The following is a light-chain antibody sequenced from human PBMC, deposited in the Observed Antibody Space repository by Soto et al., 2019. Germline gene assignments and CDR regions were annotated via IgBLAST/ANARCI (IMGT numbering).Light chain of an antibody. CDR2: GAS. Sequence: EIVLTQSPGTLSLSPGERATLSCRASQSVRSNYLAWYQQKPGQAPRLLIYGASSRATGIPDRFSGTGSGTDFTLTLSRLEPEDFAVYYCQQYGGSPYTFGQGTKLEI. CDR1: QSVRSNY. J-gene: IGKJ2*01. CDR3: QQYGGSPYT. V-gene: IGKV3-20*01.